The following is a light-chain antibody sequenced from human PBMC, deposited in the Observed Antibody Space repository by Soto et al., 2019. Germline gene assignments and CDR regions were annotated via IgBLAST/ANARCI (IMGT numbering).Light chain of an antibody. CDR3: CSYTTTNTVV. J-gene: IGLJ2*01. V-gene: IGLV2-14*01. CDR2: EVN. CDR1: SSDVGRYDY. Sequence: QSVLTQPPSASGSPGESVTVSCTGASSDVGRYDYVSWYQQHPGKAPKLVMSEVNNRPSGVSSRFSGSKSGNTASLTISGLQAEDEADYYCCSYTTTNTVVFGGGTQLTV.